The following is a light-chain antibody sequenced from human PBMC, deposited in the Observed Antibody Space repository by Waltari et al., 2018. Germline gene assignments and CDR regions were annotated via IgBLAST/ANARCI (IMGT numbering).Light chain of an antibody. CDR2: DVT. CDR3: SSYGGINHL. J-gene: IGLJ2*01. CDR1: SSDVGGYDY. V-gene: IGLV2-8*01. Sequence: QSALTQPPSASGSPGQSVSISCTGTSSDVGGYDYVSWYQQHPGKAPKLIIYDVTKRPSGVPARVSGSTSGNTASLTVSGLQAEDEADYYCSSYGGINHLVGGGTKLTVL.